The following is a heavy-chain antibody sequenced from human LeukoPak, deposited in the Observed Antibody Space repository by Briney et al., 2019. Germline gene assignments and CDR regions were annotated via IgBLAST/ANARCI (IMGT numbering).Heavy chain of an antibody. J-gene: IGHJ5*01. CDR1: GFTFSSYW. V-gene: IGHV3-74*01. D-gene: IGHD4-23*01. CDR3: ARTEGTVAYDS. CDR2: INSDGSGT. Sequence: GGSLRLSCAASGFTFSSYWMHWVRQAPGKGLVWVSRINSDGSGTIYADSVRGRFTISRDNAKNTLYLQVNSLRAEDTAVYYCARTEGTVAYDSWGQGTLVTFSS.